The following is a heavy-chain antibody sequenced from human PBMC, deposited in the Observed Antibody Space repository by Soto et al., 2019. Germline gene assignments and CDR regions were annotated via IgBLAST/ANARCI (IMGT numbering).Heavy chain of an antibody. CDR1: GGSVNTAPYH. J-gene: IGHJ4*02. CDR2: IYYTGST. Sequence: PSETLSLTCTVSGGSVNTAPYHWSWIRQSPRNGLEWIGNIYYTGSTNYNPSFESRVAISLDTSNNQFSLRLTSLTAADMAVYFCARDHHSYYDTSGYYPYFDFWGQGTLVTVSS. D-gene: IGHD3-22*01. V-gene: IGHV4-61*01. CDR3: ARDHHSYYDTSGYYPYFDF.